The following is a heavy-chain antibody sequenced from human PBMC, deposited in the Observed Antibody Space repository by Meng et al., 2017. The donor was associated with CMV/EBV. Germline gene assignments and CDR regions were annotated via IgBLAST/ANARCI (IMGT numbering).Heavy chain of an antibody. CDR2: IYYSGST. CDR1: GGSISSSSYY. CDR3: ARVNVVVPAPISFDY. Sequence: SETLSLTCTVSGGSISSSSYYWGWIRQPPGKGLEWIGSIYYSGSTYYNPSLKSRVTISVDTSKNQFSLKLSSVTAADTAVYYCARVNVVVPAPISFDYWGQGTLVTVSS. J-gene: IGHJ4*02. D-gene: IGHD2-2*02. V-gene: IGHV4-39*07.